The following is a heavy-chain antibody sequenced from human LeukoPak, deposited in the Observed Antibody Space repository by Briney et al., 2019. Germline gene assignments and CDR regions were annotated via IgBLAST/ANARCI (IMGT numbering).Heavy chain of an antibody. J-gene: IGHJ6*03. V-gene: IGHV4-59*12. CDR1: GGSISSYY. CDR2: IYYSGST. CDR3: ARGTWGYCSSTSCHGEYYYYMDV. Sequence: PSETLSLTCTVSGGSISSYYWSWIRQPPGKGLEWIGYIYYSGSTNYNPSLKSRVTMSVDTSKNQFSLKLSSVTAADMAVYYCARGTWGYCSSTSCHGEYYYYMDVWGKGTTVTISS. D-gene: IGHD2-2*01.